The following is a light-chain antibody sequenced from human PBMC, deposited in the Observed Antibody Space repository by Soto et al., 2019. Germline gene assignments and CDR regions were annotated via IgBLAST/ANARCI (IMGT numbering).Light chain of an antibody. CDR1: QTISSW. V-gene: IGKV1-5*03. J-gene: IGKJ1*01. CDR3: QHYNSYSEA. Sequence: DIQMTQPPSTLSGSVGDRVTITCRASQTISSWLAWYQQKPGKAPKLLIYKASTLKSGVPSRFSGSGSGTEFTLTISSLQPDDFATYYYQHYNSYSEAFGQGTKVDI. CDR2: KAS.